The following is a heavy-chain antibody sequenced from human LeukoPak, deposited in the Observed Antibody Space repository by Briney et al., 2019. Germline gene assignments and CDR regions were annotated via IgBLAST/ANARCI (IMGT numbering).Heavy chain of an antibody. CDR3: AKGHYSGWSSFDY. V-gene: IGHV3-30*02. J-gene: IGHJ4*02. D-gene: IGHD6-19*01. Sequence: GGSLRLSCAASGFTFSSYGMHWVRQAPGKGLEGVAFIRYDGSNKYYADSVKGRFTISRDNSKNTLYLQMNSLRAEDTAVYSCAKGHYSGWSSFDYWGQGTLVTVSS. CDR1: GFTFSSYG. CDR2: IRYDGSNK.